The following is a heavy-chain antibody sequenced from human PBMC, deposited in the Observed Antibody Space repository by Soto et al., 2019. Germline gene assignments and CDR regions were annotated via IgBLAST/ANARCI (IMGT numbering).Heavy chain of an antibody. CDR1: GGYLSSSDW. V-gene: IGHV4-4*02. CDR2: IYHSGST. D-gene: IGHD3-3*01. CDR3: ARDRRGVVIGLYGMDV. J-gene: IGHJ6*02. Sequence: PSETLSLTCAVSGGYLSSSDWWSWVRQTPGKGLEWIGEIYHSGSTNYNPSLKSRVTISVDKSKNQFSLKLSSVTAADTAVYYCARDRRGVVIGLYGMDVWGQGTTVTVSS.